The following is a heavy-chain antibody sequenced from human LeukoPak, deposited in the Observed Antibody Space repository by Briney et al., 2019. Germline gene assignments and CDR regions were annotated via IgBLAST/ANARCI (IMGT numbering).Heavy chain of an antibody. V-gene: IGHV3-11*04. CDR1: AFTFSEYS. D-gene: IGHD3-22*01. Sequence: PGGSLRLSCVGSAFTFSEYSMSWIRQAPGRELEWISSITESGGTEYYADSVKGRFSISRDNAKSALYLQMNSLRAEDTAVYYCARDRPHYDSSGYYYYYYYGMDVWGQGTTVTVSS. J-gene: IGHJ6*02. CDR3: ARDRPHYDSSGYYYYYYYGMDV. CDR2: ITESGGTE.